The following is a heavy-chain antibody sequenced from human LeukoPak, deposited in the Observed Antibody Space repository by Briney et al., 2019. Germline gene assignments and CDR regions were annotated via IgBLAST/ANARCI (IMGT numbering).Heavy chain of an antibody. Sequence: GGSLRLSCAASGFTFSSYAMHRVRQAPGKGLEWVAVISYDGSNKYYADSVKGRFTISRDNSKNTLYLQMNSLRAEDTAVYYCARPNSGSYALDYWGQGTLVTVSS. D-gene: IGHD1-26*01. V-gene: IGHV3-30*04. CDR1: GFTFSSYA. J-gene: IGHJ4*02. CDR3: ARPNSGSYALDY. CDR2: ISYDGSNK.